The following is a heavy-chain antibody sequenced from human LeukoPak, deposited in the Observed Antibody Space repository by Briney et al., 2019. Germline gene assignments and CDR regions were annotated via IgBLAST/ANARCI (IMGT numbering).Heavy chain of an antibody. CDR2: MYYSGST. D-gene: IGHD2-15*01. CDR1: TGSISDYY. Sequence: SETLSLTCIASTGSISDYYWSWIRQPPGKGLEWIGYMYYSGSTNYNPSLKSRVTMSVDRSKHQFSLKLSSVTAADTAVYYCARGPQNCSGGSCYPYYFDYWGQGTLVTVSS. CDR3: ARGPQNCSGGSCYPYYFDY. J-gene: IGHJ4*02. V-gene: IGHV4-59*01.